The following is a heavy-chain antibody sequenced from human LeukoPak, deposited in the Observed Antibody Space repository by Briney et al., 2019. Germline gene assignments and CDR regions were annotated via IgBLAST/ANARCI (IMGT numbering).Heavy chain of an antibody. D-gene: IGHD6-25*01. J-gene: IGHJ4*02. Sequence: SEPLSLTCTVPGGSISSYSRSWLRQPPGKGLEWSGYIYYRGRDNYNPSLKTRVTISLDTSDNQFSLKLSSLTAADTAVYYCARGQSGTRLDHWGQGTLVTVSS. CDR3: ARGQSGTRLDH. CDR1: GGSISSYS. CDR2: IYYRGRD. V-gene: IGHV4-59*01.